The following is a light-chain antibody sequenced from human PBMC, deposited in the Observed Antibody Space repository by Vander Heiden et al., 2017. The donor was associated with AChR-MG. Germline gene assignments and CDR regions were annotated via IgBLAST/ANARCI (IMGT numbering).Light chain of an antibody. V-gene: IGKV4-1*01. CDR2: WAS. CDR3: QQEDNTPLT. CDR1: QSVLYSSNNKNY. J-gene: IGKJ1*01. Sequence: DIVMTQSPDSLAVSLGERATINCKSSQSVLYSSNNKNYLAWYQQKPGQPPKLLIYWASTRESGVPDRFSGSGSGTDFTLTISSLQAEDVAVYYCQQEDNTPLTFGQGTKVEIK.